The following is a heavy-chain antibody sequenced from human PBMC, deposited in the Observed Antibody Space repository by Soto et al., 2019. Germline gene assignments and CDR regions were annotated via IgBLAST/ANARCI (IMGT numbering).Heavy chain of an antibody. Sequence: GGSLRLSCAASGFTFSSYDMHWVRQATGKGLEWVSAIGTAGDTYYPGSVKGRFTISRENAKNSLYLQMNSLRAEDTAVYYCARDQKMQYCSSTSCYLSAFWFDPWGQGTLVTVSS. CDR1: GFTFSSYD. CDR2: IGTAGDT. V-gene: IGHV3-13*01. D-gene: IGHD2-2*01. CDR3: ARDQKMQYCSSTSCYLSAFWFDP. J-gene: IGHJ5*02.